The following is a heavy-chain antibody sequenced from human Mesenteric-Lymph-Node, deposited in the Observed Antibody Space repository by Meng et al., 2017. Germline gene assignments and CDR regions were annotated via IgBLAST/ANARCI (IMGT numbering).Heavy chain of an antibody. D-gene: IGHD3-3*01. CDR2: IIPIFGTA. V-gene: IGHV1-69*05. Sequence: SVKVSCKASGDTFSSYAISWVRQAPGQGLEWMGWIIPIFGTANYAQKFQGRVTITTDESTSTAYMELSRLRSDDTAVYYCARDSFSLSGVGYWGQGTLVTVSS. CDR3: ARDSFSLSGVGY. CDR1: GDTFSSYA. J-gene: IGHJ4*02.